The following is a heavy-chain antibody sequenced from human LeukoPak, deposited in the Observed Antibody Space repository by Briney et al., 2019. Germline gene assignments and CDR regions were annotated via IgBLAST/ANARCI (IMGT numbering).Heavy chain of an antibody. CDR3: TTLSADLTGYYRADWFDL. Sequence: GGSLRLSCVASEFTFRDAWMRWVRQAPGKGLEWVGRVKSKVDGETTDYASSVKGRFTVSRDDTKNMLLLQMNSLQTEDTAVYCYTTLSADLTGYYRADWFDLWGQGTLVTVSS. CDR2: VKSKVDGETT. V-gene: IGHV3-15*01. D-gene: IGHD3-9*01. J-gene: IGHJ5*02. CDR1: EFTFRDAW.